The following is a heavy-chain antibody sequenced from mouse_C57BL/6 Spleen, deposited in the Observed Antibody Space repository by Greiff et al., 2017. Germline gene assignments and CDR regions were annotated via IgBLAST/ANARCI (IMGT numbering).Heavy chain of an antibody. D-gene: IGHD1-1*01. J-gene: IGHJ4*01. CDR1: GFTFSDYY. CDR2: INYDGSST. Sequence: EVHLVESEGGLVQPGSSMKLSCTASGFTFSDYYMAWVRQVPEKGLEWVANINYDGSSTYYLDSLKSRFIISRDNAKNILYLQMSSLKSEDTATYYCARDKGYYYGSSYSAMDYWGQGTSVTVSS. CDR3: ARDKGYYYGSSYSAMDY. V-gene: IGHV5-16*01.